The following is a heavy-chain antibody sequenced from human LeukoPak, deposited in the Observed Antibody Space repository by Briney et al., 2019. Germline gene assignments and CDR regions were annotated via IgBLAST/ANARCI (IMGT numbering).Heavy chain of an antibody. J-gene: IGHJ4*02. CDR3: ARVRPWVFDY. V-gene: IGHV3-30*14. CDR2: ISYEGSSK. CDR1: GFTFSHYA. Sequence: PGRCLRPSCAASGFTFSHYAMYWVRQAPGKGLEWVAGISYEGSSKYNADSVKGRFTISRHNSKNTLYLQMNSLRAEDTAVYYCARVRPWVFDYWGQGTLVTVSS.